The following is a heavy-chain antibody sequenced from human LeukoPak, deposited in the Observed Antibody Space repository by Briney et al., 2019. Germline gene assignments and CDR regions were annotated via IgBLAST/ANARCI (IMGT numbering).Heavy chain of an antibody. J-gene: IGHJ4*02. CDR3: AKDGLYGATRDY. CDR2: IRHDGSIK. Sequence: GGPLRLSCAASGFTFNIYGMHWVRQAPGKGLEWVAFIRHDGSIKYYADSVKGRFTISRDNSKNTVNLQMHSLRVEDTAVYYCAKDGLYGATRDYWGQGTLVTVSS. D-gene: IGHD4/OR15-4a*01. CDR1: GFTFNIYG. V-gene: IGHV3-30*02.